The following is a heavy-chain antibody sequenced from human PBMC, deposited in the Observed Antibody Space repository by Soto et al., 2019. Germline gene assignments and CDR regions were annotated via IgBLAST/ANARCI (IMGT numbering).Heavy chain of an antibody. V-gene: IGHV4-38-2*01. D-gene: IGHD3-3*01. CDR3: ARVGVTIFGVVIRGKNWFDP. J-gene: IGHJ5*02. Sequence: LSLTCAVSGYSISSGYYWGWIRQPPGKGLEWIGSIYHSGSTYYNPSLKSRVTISVDTSKNQFSLKLSSVTAADTAVYYCARVGVTIFGVVIRGKNWFDPWGQGTLVTVSS. CDR1: GYSISSGYY. CDR2: IYHSGST.